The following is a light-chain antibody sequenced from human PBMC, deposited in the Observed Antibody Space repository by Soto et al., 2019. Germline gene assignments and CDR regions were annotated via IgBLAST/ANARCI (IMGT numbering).Light chain of an antibody. CDR3: QSYDSSLSAVV. CDR2: QNN. Sequence: QSVLTQPPSVSGAPGQRVSISCTGSSSNIGAGYDVHWYEHLPGTAPKLLIYQNNNRPSGVPDRFSGSKSGISASLAITGLQAEDEADYYCQSYDSSLSAVVFGGGTKVTVL. J-gene: IGLJ2*01. V-gene: IGLV1-40*01. CDR1: SSNIGAGYD.